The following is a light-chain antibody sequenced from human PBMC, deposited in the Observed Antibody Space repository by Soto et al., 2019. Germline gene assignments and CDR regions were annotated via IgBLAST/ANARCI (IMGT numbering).Light chain of an antibody. CDR2: GAS. CDR3: QQYGSSPWT. V-gene: IGKV3-20*01. CDR1: QSVSSNY. J-gene: IGKJ1*01. Sequence: EIVLTQSPGTLSLSPGERATLSCRASQSVSSNYLAWYQQKPGQTPRLLIYGASSRATGIPDRFSGSGSGTGFTLTISRLEHEDFAVFYCQQYGSSPWTFGQGTKVEIK.